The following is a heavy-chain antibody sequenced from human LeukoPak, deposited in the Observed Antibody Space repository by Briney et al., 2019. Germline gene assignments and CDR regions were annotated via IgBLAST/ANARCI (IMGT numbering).Heavy chain of an antibody. D-gene: IGHD3-22*01. J-gene: IGHJ4*01. CDR3: ARHRDYYDT. CDR1: GAPINNNF. Sequence: SVTLSLTCTVSGAPINNNFWTWIRQPPGKGLEWIGYIYSSGSANYNPSLKSRVIISGDTSKNQISLNLTSVTAADTAVYFCARHRDYYDTWGHGTLVTVSS. V-gene: IGHV4-59*08. CDR2: IYSSGSA.